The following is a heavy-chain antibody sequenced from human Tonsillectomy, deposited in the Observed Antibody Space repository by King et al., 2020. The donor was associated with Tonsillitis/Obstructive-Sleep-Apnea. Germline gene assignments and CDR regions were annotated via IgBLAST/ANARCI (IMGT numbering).Heavy chain of an antibody. CDR2: INSDGSST. CDR3: ARRPHHAVSWYYYYYMAV. D-gene: IGHD1-14*01. J-gene: IGHJ6*03. Sequence: VQLVESGGGLVQPGGSLRLSCAASGFTFSSYWMHWVRQAPGKGLVWVSRINSDGSSTSYADSVKGRFTISRDNAKNTLYLQMNSLRAEDTAVYYCARRPHHAVSWYYYYYMAVWGKGTPVTVSS. CDR1: GFTFSSYW. V-gene: IGHV3-74*01.